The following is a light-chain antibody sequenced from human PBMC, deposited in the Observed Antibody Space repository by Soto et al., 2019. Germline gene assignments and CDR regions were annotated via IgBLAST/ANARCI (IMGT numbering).Light chain of an antibody. J-gene: IGKJ2*01. CDR3: QQYNSYSLYT. CDR1: QSISSW. CDR2: DAS. Sequence: DIQMTQSPSTLSASVGDRVTITCRASQSISSWLAWYQQKPGKAPKLLIYDASSLESGVTSRFSGSGSGTEFTLTISSLQPDDFATYYCQQYNSYSLYTVGQGTKLEIK. V-gene: IGKV1-5*01.